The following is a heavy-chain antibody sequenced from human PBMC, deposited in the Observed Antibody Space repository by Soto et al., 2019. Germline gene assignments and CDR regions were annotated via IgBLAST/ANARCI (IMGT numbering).Heavy chain of an antibody. CDR3: ARGGDYDFWSGYYSPWFDP. CDR2: IIPIFGTA. J-gene: IGHJ5*02. CDR1: GGTFSSYA. D-gene: IGHD3-3*01. V-gene: IGHV1-69*12. Sequence: QVQLVQSGAEVKKPGSSVKVSCKASGGTFSSYAISWVRQAPGQGLEWMGGIIPIFGTANYAQKFQVRVTITADESTNTAYMELSSLRSEDTAVYYCARGGDYDFWSGYYSPWFDPWGQGTLVTVSS.